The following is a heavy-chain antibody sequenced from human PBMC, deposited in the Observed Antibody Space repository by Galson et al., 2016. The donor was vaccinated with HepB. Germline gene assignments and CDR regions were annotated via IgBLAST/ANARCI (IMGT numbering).Heavy chain of an antibody. CDR2: IKSKIGGGTT. J-gene: IGHJ4*02. CDR1: GFVFSNAW. D-gene: IGHD3-16*02. CDR3: TTGGYDYVWGSYRPDLDY. V-gene: IGHV3-15*05. Sequence: SLRLSCAASGFVFSNAWMTWVRQAPGKGLEWVGRIKSKIGGGTTDYAAPVKGRFTISRDDSKDTLYLQVNSLKTEDTAVYYCTTGGYDYVWGSYRPDLDYWGQGTLVTVSS.